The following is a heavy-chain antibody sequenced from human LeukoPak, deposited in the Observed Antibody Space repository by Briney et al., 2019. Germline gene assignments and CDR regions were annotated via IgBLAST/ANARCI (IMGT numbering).Heavy chain of an antibody. CDR2: ISSSSYI. J-gene: IGHJ4*02. CDR3: TVIAARRGREIFDY. D-gene: IGHD6-6*01. Sequence: GGSLRLSCAASGFTFSSYSMNWVRQAPGKGLEWVSSISSSSYIYYADSVKGRFTISRDNAKNSLYLQMNSLRAEDTAVYYCTVIAARRGREIFDYWGQGTLVTVSS. CDR1: GFTFSSYS. V-gene: IGHV3-21*01.